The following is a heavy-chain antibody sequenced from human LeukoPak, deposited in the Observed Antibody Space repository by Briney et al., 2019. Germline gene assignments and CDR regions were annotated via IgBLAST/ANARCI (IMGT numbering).Heavy chain of an antibody. J-gene: IGHJ4*02. CDR1: GGSLSNHY. CDR3: ARGRIGGPKAPFDY. CDR2: ICDSGST. V-gene: IGHV4-59*11. Sequence: SETLSLTCTVSGGSLSNHYWSWIRQPPGKGLEWIGHICDSGSTTYNPSLKSRVTMSVDTSKNQFSLNLSSVTAADTAVYYCARGRIGGPKAPFDYWGQGTLVTVS. D-gene: IGHD3-16*01.